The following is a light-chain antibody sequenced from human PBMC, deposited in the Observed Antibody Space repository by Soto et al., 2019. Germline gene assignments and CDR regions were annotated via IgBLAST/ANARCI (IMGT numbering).Light chain of an antibody. CDR3: RQSYSTLPIS. J-gene: IGKJ5*01. CDR2: AAS. Sequence: DIQMTQSPSSLSASVGDRVTITCRASESISRHLNWYQQKPGKAPNLLISAASTLQNGVPSMFSGSGSGTDFTLIISSLQPEDFATYYCRQSYSTLPISFGQGTRLEIK. CDR1: ESISRH. V-gene: IGKV1-39*01.